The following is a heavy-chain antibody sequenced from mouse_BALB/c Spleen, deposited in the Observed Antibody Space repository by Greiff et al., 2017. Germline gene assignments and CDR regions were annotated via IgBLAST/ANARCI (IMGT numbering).Heavy chain of an antibody. CDR3: ARSYYGSSSHYAMDY. V-gene: IGHV1-80*01. D-gene: IGHD1-1*01. CDR2: IYPGDGDT. Sequence: VQLQESGAELVRPGSSVKISCKASGYAFSSYWMNWVKQRPGQGLEWIGQIYPGDGDTNYNGKFKGKATLTADKSSSTAYMQLSSLTSEDSAVYFCARSYYGSSSHYAMDYWGQGTSVTVSS. CDR1: GYAFSSYW. J-gene: IGHJ4*01.